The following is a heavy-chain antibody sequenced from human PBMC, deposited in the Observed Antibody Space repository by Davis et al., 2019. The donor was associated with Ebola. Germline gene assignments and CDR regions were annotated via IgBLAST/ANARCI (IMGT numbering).Heavy chain of an antibody. V-gene: IGHV3-23*01. Sequence: GESLKISCAASGFTFSSYAMSWVRQAPGKGLEWVSAISGSGGSTYYADSVKGRFTISRDNSKNTLYLQMNSLRAEDTAVYYCAKDRGPWLVEWYFQHWGQGTLVTVSS. J-gene: IGHJ1*01. D-gene: IGHD6-19*01. CDR2: ISGSGGST. CDR3: AKDRGPWLVEWYFQH. CDR1: GFTFSSYA.